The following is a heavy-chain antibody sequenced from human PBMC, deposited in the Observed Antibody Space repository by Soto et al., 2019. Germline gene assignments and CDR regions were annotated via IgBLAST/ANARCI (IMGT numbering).Heavy chain of an antibody. CDR3: AKGSEVARPELDY. Sequence: QVQLVESGGGVVQPGRSLRLSCAASGFTFSNFGMHWGRQAPGKGLEWVAAISADGSDKYFSDSVKGRFTISRDNSKNPLFLQMNSLRVEDTALYYCAKGSEVARPELDYWGQGTLVTVSS. CDR2: ISADGSDK. V-gene: IGHV3-30*18. D-gene: IGHD6-25*01. J-gene: IGHJ4*02. CDR1: GFTFSNFG.